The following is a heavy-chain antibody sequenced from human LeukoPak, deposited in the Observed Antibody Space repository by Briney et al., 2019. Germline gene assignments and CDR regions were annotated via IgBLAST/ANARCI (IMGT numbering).Heavy chain of an antibody. D-gene: IGHD6-19*01. CDR1: GGTFSSYA. CDR2: IIPIFGTA. J-gene: IGHJ4*02. CDR3: ARVPENVRVYGIAVAGTPLLDY. V-gene: IGHV1-69*05. Sequence: SVKVSCKASGGTFSSYAISWVRQAPGQGLEWMGGIIPIFGTANYAQKFQGRVTMTTDTSTSTAYMELRSLRSDDTAVYYCARVPENVRVYGIAVAGTPLLDYWGQGTLVTVSS.